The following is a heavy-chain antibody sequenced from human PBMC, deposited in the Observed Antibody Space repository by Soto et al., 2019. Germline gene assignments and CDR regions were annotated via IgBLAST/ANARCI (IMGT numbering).Heavy chain of an antibody. CDR3: ARVTLGVGDTHYTKYYHGMDV. Sequence: QVQLVQSGAEVKKPGSSVKVSCKASGGTFSNYGITWVRQAPRQGLEWMGGFIPLFGTANYAQKFQGRVTITADEYTNTAYMELSSLRSEDTDVYYCARVTLGVGDTHYTKYYHGMDVWGQGTTVTVSS. CDR2: FIPLFGTA. CDR1: GGTFSNYG. J-gene: IGHJ6*02. D-gene: IGHD1-26*01. V-gene: IGHV1-69*01.